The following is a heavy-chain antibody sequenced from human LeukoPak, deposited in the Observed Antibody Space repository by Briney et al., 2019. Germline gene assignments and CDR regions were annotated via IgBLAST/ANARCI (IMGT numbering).Heavy chain of an antibody. J-gene: IGHJ6*03. CDR2: IIPIFGTA. CDR1: GGTFSSYA. V-gene: IGHV1-69*13. Sequence: SVKVSCKASGGTFSSYAISWVRQAPGQGLEWMGGIIPIFGTANYAQKFQGRGTITAEESSSTAYMELSSLRAEDTAGYYCARDGEVRHYGSGSYYKYYYYYMDVWGKGTTVTISS. CDR3: ARDGEVRHYGSGSYYKYYYYYMDV. D-gene: IGHD3-10*01.